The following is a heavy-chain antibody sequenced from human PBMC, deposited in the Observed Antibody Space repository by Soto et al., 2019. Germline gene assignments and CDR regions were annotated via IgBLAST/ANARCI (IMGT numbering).Heavy chain of an antibody. CDR2: RWYDGSNK. J-gene: IGHJ6*02. V-gene: IGHV3-33*01. Sequence: QVQLVESGGGVVQPGRSLRLSCAASGFTFSSYGMHWVRQAPGKGLEWVAVRWYDGSNKYYADSVKGRFTISRDNSKNTLYLQMNSLRAEDTAVYYCARDRVGATIYYYYGMDVWGQGTTVTVSS. D-gene: IGHD1-26*01. CDR1: GFTFSSYG. CDR3: ARDRVGATIYYYYGMDV.